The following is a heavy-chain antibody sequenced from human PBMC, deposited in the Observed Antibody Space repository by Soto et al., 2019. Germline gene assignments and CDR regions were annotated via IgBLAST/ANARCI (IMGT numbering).Heavy chain of an antibody. J-gene: IGHJ2*01. D-gene: IGHD1-26*01. CDR2: IKSKSAGETT. CDR3: AWDGPSWYLAL. CDR1: GFPFTGAW. Sequence: EVQLVESGGSLVKPGKSLRLSCVGSGFPFTGAWMHWVRQAPGKGLEWVGRIKSKSAGETTDYAAPVKGRFTISRDDSTTTLFLQLNNLQFDAAAIYYCAWDGPSWYLALWGRGTLVTVSS. V-gene: IGHV3-15*07.